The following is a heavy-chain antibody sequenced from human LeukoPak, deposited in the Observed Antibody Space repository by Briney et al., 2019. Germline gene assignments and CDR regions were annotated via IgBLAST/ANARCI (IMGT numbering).Heavy chain of an antibody. CDR1: GGSFSGYY. CDR3: ARPSKATVQFDY. D-gene: IGHD2-2*01. V-gene: IGHV4-34*01. CDR2: INHSGST. J-gene: IGHJ4*02. Sequence: SETLSLTCAVYGGSFSGYYWSWIRQPPGKGLEWIGEINHSGSTNYNPSLKSRVTISVDTSKNQFSLKLSPVTAADTAVYYCARPSKATVQFDYWGQGTLVTVSS.